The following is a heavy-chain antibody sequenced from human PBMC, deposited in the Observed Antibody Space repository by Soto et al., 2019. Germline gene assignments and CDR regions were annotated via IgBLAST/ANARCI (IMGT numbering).Heavy chain of an antibody. Sequence: QVQLVESGGGVGQPGKSLTLTCAASGFTFSSYVMHWVRQAPGKGLEWVAGTSVDGNNTHYADSVKDRFTISRDNSKNTLYLQMNSLRVDETAVYYCAREYERSGHAGTFQHWGQGTLVTVSS. CDR3: AREYERSGHAGTFQH. CDR1: GFTFSSYV. V-gene: IGHV3-30-3*01. J-gene: IGHJ1*01. D-gene: IGHD6-19*01. CDR2: TSVDGNNT.